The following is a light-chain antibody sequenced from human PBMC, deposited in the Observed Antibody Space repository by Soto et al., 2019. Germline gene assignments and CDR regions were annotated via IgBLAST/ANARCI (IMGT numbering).Light chain of an antibody. CDR2: EVS. CDR3: CSYAGSYTPNWV. V-gene: IGLV2-11*01. Sequence: QSALTQPASVSGSPGQSITISCTGTSSDVGAYSYVSWYQQHPGKAPKLMIYEVSKRPSGVPDRFSGSKSGNTASLTISGLQAEDEADYYCCSYAGSYTPNWVFGGGTKLTVL. CDR1: SSDVGAYSY. J-gene: IGLJ3*02.